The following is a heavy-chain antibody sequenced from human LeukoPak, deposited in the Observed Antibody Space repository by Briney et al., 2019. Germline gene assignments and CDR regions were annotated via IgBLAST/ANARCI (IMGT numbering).Heavy chain of an antibody. Sequence: GGSLRLSCAASGFTLSDYFMGWIRQAPGKGLEWVSYSSSSGSTIYYADSVKGRFAISRDNAKNSLYLQMNSLRAEDTAVYYCARRRDFIDYWGQGTLVAVSS. D-gene: IGHD3/OR15-3a*01. CDR3: ARRRDFIDY. CDR1: GFTLSDYF. J-gene: IGHJ4*02. V-gene: IGHV3-11*01. CDR2: SSSSGSTI.